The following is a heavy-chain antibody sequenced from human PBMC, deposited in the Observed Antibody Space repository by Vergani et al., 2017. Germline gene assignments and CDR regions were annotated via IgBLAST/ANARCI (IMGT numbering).Heavy chain of an antibody. D-gene: IGHD3-3*01. CDR1: GFTFGDYA. Sequence: EVQLVESGGGLVQPGRSLRLSCTASGFTFGDYAMSWVRQAPGKGLEWVGFIRSKAYGGTTEYAASVKGRFTISRDDSKSIAYLQMNSLKTEDTAVYYCTRAEPADNFWSGYYKFALHYYYGMDVWGQGTTVTVSS. J-gene: IGHJ6*02. CDR2: IRSKAYGGTT. V-gene: IGHV3-49*04. CDR3: TRAEPADNFWSGYYKFALHYYYGMDV.